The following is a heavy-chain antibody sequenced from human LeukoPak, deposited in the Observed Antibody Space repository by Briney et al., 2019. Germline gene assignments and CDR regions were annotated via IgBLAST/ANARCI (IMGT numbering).Heavy chain of an antibody. CDR3: ARLLGGYDSEIDY. Sequence: GSLRLSCAASGFTFSDYYMSWIRQAPGKGLEWVASVYYSGSTYYNPSLQSRVAIFIDTSKNQFSLRLSSVTAADTAVYYCARLLGGYDSEIDYWGQGTLVTVSS. V-gene: IGHV4-39*01. D-gene: IGHD5-12*01. CDR2: VYYSGST. J-gene: IGHJ4*02. CDR1: GFTFSDYY.